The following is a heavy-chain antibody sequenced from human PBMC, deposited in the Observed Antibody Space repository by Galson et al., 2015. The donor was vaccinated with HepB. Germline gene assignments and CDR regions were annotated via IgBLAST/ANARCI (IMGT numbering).Heavy chain of an antibody. CDR2: ISYTGSYT. J-gene: IGHJ2*01. D-gene: IGHD4-17*01. V-gene: IGHV3-30-3*01. Sequence: SLRLSCAASGFSFNYFPMHWVRQAPGKGLEWVAVISYTGSYTAYADFGRGRFTISGDNSKNALYLQMNSLRVEDTALYYCVRPRGAGAGDYQNWYFDLWGRGTLVTVSS. CDR1: GFSFNYFP. CDR3: VRPRGAGAGDYQNWYFDL.